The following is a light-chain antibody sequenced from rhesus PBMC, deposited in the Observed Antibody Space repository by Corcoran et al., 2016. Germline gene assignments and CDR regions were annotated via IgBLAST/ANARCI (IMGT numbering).Light chain of an antibody. J-gene: IGKJ1*01. V-gene: IGKV1-22*01. CDR3: QQYGSRPWT. Sequence: DIQMTQSPSSLSASVGDTVTITCRASQGISSWLAWYPQKPGKAPKLLIYKASSLQSGVPSRFSGSGAGTDFTLTISSLQSEDFATYYCQQYGSRPWTFGQGTKVEIK. CDR1: QGISSW. CDR2: KAS.